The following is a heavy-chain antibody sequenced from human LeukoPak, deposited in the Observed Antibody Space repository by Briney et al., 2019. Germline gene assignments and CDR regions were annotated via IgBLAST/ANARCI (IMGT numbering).Heavy chain of an antibody. D-gene: IGHD6-13*01. J-gene: IGHJ4*02. CDR1: RFTISGYW. CDR3: ARGASSWYSTSPNFDY. CDR2: IKQDGSEK. Sequence: GGSLRLSCAASRFTISGYWMNWVRQAPGKGLEWVANIKQDGSEKYYVDSVKGRFTISRDNAKNSLYLQMNSLRAEDTAVYYCARGASSWYSTSPNFDYWGQGALVTVSS. V-gene: IGHV3-7*01.